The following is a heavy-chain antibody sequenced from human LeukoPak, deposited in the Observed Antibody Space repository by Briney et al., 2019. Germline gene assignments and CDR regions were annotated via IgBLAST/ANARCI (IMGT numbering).Heavy chain of an antibody. CDR1: GGSISSSSYY. CDR3: ARKAYSYGYALDS. Sequence: PSETLSRTCTVSGGSISSSSYYWGWIRQPPGKGLEWIGSIYYSGSTYYNPSLKSRVTISVDTSKNQFSLKLSSVTAADTAVYYCARKAYSYGYALDSWGQGTLVTVSS. D-gene: IGHD5-18*01. CDR2: IYYSGST. V-gene: IGHV4-39*01. J-gene: IGHJ4*02.